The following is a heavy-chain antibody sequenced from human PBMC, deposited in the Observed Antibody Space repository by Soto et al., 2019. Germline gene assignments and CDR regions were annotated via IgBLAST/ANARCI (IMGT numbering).Heavy chain of an antibody. V-gene: IGHV1-69*12. CDR1: GGTFSSYA. Sequence: QVQLVQSGAEVKKPGSSVKVSCKASGGTFSSYAISWVRQAPGQGLEWMGGIIPIFGTANYAQKFQGRVTMTAEESTSXXYXEXXSLRSEDTAVYYCARENVDTAMVRGRVYYYYGMDVWGQGTTVTVSS. J-gene: IGHJ6*02. CDR2: IIPIFGTA. D-gene: IGHD5-18*01. CDR3: ARENVDTAMVRGRVYYYYGMDV.